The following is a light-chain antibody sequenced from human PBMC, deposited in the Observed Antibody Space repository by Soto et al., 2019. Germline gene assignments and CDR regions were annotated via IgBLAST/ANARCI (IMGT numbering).Light chain of an antibody. J-gene: IGLJ3*02. CDR1: SSNFGAGHD. Sequence: SVLTQPPSVSGAPGQTVTISCTGSSSNFGAGHDVNWYQQLPGSAPKLVIYSDFKRPSGVPARFSGSRSGTSASLAITGLQPEDEASYYCQAYDNSLRGWVFGGGTKLTVL. V-gene: IGLV1-40*01. CDR2: SDF. CDR3: QAYDNSLRGWV.